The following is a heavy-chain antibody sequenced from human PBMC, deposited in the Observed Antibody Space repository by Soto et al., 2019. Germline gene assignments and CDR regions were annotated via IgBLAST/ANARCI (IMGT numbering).Heavy chain of an antibody. CDR1: GYTFTSYG. Sequence: QVQLVQSGAEVKKPGASLKVSCKASGYTFTSYGISWVRQAPGQGLEWMAWISTSNGNTNYAQKFQGRVTMTTDTSTTTATMELRSLTPDDTAVYYCVRDSFGHAVFDYWSQGTLVTVSS. D-gene: IGHD2-2*01. CDR3: VRDSFGHAVFDY. V-gene: IGHV1-18*04. J-gene: IGHJ4*02. CDR2: ISTSNGNT.